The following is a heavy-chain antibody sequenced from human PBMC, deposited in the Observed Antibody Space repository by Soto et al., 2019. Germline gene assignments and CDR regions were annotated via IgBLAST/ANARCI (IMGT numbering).Heavy chain of an antibody. CDR1: GGTFSSYA. CDR3: ARDPLMGPRVYYDGGGPTVMDV. Sequence: KVSCKASGGTFSSYAISWVRQAPVQGLEWMGGIIPIFGTANYAQKFQGRVTITADESTSTAYMELSSLRSEDTAVYYCARDPLMGPRVYYDGGGPTVMDVWAQGTTVTVSS. CDR2: IIPIFGTA. D-gene: IGHD3-22*01. J-gene: IGHJ6*02. V-gene: IGHV1-69*01.